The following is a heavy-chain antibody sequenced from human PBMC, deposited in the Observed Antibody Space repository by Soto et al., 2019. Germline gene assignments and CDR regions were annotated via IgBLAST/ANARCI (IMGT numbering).Heavy chain of an antibody. J-gene: IGHJ6*02. CDR3: AKDRRLLLDTAMVAFYYGMDV. CDR2: ISGSGRST. V-gene: IGHV3-23*01. Sequence: EVQLLESGGGLIQPGGSLRLSCAASGFSFSSYAMSWVRQAPGKGLEWLSVISGSGRSTYYTDFVKGRFTISRDNSKNTLYLQNNSLRAEDTAVYYCAKDRRLLLDTAMVAFYYGMDVWGQGTTVTVSS. D-gene: IGHD5-18*01. CDR1: GFSFSSYA.